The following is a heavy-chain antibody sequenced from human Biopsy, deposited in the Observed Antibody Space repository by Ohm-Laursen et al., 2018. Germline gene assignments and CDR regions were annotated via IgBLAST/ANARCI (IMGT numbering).Heavy chain of an antibody. J-gene: IGHJ6*02. CDR3: ARWYGDLFYYYNGTDV. D-gene: IGHD3-10*01. CDR1: GFTFNVYS. V-gene: IGHV3-21*01. CDR2: ITSRTSST. Sequence: SLRLSCAASGFTFNVYSIVWVRQAPGKGLEWVSSITSRTSSTYYADSVKGRVTISRDNANNSVSLQMNNLRVDDTAVYYCARWYGDLFYYYNGTDVWGQGTTVTVPS.